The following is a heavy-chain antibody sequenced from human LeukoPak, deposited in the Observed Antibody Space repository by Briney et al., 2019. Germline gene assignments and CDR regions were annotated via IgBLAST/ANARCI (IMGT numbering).Heavy chain of an antibody. J-gene: IGHJ4*02. Sequence: GGSLRLSCAASGFTFSNAWMSWVRQAPGKGLEWVGRIKSKTDGGTTDYAAPVKGRFTISRDDSKNTLYLQMNSLKTEDTAVYYCATAGMTTGSPAGFGYWGQGTLVTVSS. CDR3: ATAGMTTGSPAGFGY. V-gene: IGHV3-15*01. D-gene: IGHD1-1*01. CDR2: IKSKTDGGTT. CDR1: GFTFSNAW.